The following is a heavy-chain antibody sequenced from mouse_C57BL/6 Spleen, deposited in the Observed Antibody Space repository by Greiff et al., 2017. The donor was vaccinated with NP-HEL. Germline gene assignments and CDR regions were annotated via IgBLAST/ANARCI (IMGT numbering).Heavy chain of an antibody. CDR3: ARQLASYAMDY. CDR2: ISSGGSYT. CDR1: GFTFSSYG. V-gene: IGHV5-6*01. Sequence: EVQGVESGGDLVKPGGSLKLSCAASGFTFSSYGMSWVRQTPDKRLEWVATISSGGSYTYYPDSVKGRFTISRDNAKNTLYLQMSSLKSEDTAMYYCARQLASYAMDYWGQGTSVTVSS. J-gene: IGHJ4*01. D-gene: IGHD4-1*01.